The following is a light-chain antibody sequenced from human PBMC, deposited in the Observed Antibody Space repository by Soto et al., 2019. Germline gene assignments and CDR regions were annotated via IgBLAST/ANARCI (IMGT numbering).Light chain of an antibody. CDR3: QQYNSYSSLT. Sequence: DIPMTQSPSTLSASVGDRVAITCRASQSISSWSAWYQQKPGKAPKLLIYKASSLESGVPSRFSGSGSGTEFTLTISSLQPDDFATYYCQQYNSYSSLTFGGGTKVDIK. V-gene: IGKV1-5*03. CDR2: KAS. CDR1: QSISSW. J-gene: IGKJ4*01.